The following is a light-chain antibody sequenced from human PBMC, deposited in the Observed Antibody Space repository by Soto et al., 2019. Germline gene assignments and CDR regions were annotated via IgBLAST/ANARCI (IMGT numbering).Light chain of an antibody. Sequence: DGLSTQSPLLFSVILGQSTSISCRSSQSILHSSGNTYLNWFLQRPGHSPRRLIYQVSNRASGVPDRFSGSGSGRQFTLKISRVEAEDVGVYFCMQGLETPPVTFGQGTRLEIK. CDR3: MQGLETPPVT. CDR1: QSILHSSGNTY. V-gene: IGKV2-30*02. CDR2: QVS. J-gene: IGKJ5*01.